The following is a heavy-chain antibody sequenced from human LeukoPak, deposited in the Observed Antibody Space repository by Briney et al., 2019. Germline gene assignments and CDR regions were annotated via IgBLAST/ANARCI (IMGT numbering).Heavy chain of an antibody. CDR3: ARVSRRQYYYYYGMDV. J-gene: IGHJ6*02. CDR1: GYTFTSYG. D-gene: IGHD5-24*01. CDR2: ISAYNGNT. Sequence: ASVKVSCKASGYTFTSYGISWVRQAPGQGLEWMGWISAYNGNTNYAQKLQGRVSMTTDTSTSTAYMELRSLRSDDTAVYYCARVSRRQYYYYYGMDVWGQGTTVTVSS. V-gene: IGHV1-18*01.